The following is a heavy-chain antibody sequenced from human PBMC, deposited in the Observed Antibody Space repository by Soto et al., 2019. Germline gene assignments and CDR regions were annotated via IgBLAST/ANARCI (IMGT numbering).Heavy chain of an antibody. Sequence: ASVKVSCKASGYTFTGYYMHWFRQAPGQGLEWMGWINPNSGGTNYAQKFQGRVTMTRDTSISTAYMELSRLRSEDTAVYYCNTIFGGASVPYYYGMEVWGQGTTVTVSS. J-gene: IGHJ6*02. CDR3: NTIFGGASVPYYYGMEV. CDR1: GYTFTGYY. D-gene: IGHD3-3*01. CDR2: INPNSGGT. V-gene: IGHV1-2*02.